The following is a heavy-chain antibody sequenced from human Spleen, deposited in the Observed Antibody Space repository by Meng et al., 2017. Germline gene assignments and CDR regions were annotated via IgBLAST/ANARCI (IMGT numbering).Heavy chain of an antibody. CDR1: GGTFSSYA. CDR2: IIPIFGTA. V-gene: IGHV1-69*13. CDR3: ARTPASGYYCHGLDV. J-gene: IGHJ6*02. Sequence: SVNVSCKASGGTFSSYAISWLRQAPGQGLEWMGWIIPIFGTANYAQKFQVRVTITGDESTSTAYMELSSLRSADTAVYYCARTPASGYYCHGLDVWGQGTTVTVSS.